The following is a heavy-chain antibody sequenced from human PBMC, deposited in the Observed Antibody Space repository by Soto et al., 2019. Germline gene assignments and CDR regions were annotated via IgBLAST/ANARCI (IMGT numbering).Heavy chain of an antibody. CDR3: AKDERMVRGVTVYFDD. V-gene: IGHV3-30*18. CDR2: ISYDGSNK. CDR1: GFTFSSYG. J-gene: IGHJ4*02. Sequence: LRLSCAASGFTFSSYGMHWVRQAPGKGLEWVAVISYDGSNKYYADSVKGRFTISRDNSKNTLYLQMNSLRAEDTAVYYCAKDERMVRGVTVYFDDWGQGTLVTVSS. D-gene: IGHD3-10*01.